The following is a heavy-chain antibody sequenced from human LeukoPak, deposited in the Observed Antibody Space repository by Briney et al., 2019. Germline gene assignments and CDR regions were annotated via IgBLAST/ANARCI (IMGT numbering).Heavy chain of an antibody. Sequence: GGSLRLSCAASGFTFSSYAMTWVRQAPGKGLEWVSSISSNSSYIYYADSVRGRFTISRDNTKSSLYLQMTSLRAEDTAVYYCARDPPYYDSSGYYGGFDHWGQGSLVTVSS. CDR3: ARDPPYYDSSGYYGGFDH. CDR2: ISSNSSYI. J-gene: IGHJ4*02. D-gene: IGHD3-22*01. V-gene: IGHV3-21*01. CDR1: GFTFSSYA.